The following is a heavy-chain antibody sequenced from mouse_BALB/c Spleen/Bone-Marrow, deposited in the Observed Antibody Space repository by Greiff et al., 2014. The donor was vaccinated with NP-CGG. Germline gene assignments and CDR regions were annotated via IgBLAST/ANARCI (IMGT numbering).Heavy chain of an antibody. D-gene: IGHD1-1*01. CDR3: AREDYYGSSYFDY. Sequence: LVESGAELMKPGASVKISCKATGYTFSSYWIEWVKQRPGHGLEWIGEILPGSGGTIYNEKFKGKATFTADTSSNTAYMQLSSLTSEDSAVYYCAREDYYGSSYFDYWGQGTTLTVSS. CDR1: GYTFSSYW. CDR2: ILPGSGGT. J-gene: IGHJ2*01. V-gene: IGHV1-9*01.